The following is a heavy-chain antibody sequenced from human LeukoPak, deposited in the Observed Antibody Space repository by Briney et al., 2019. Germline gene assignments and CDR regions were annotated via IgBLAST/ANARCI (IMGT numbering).Heavy chain of an antibody. V-gene: IGHV4-39*01. J-gene: IGHJ4*02. Sequence: PSETLSLTCTVSGGSISSSSYYWGWIRQPPGKGLEWIGSIYYSGDTYYNPSLKSRVTISVDTSKNRFSPKLSSVTAADTAVYYCARHSGMTTVTAYLDCWGQGTLVTVSS. CDR3: ARHSGMTTVTAYLDC. D-gene: IGHD4-17*01. CDR1: GGSISSSSYY. CDR2: IYYSGDT.